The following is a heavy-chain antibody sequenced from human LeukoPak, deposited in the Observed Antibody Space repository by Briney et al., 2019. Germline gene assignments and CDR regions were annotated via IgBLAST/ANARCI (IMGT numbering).Heavy chain of an antibody. CDR3: ARDHRVGYSGGLDQSVFDY. CDR2: ISLYNGDV. D-gene: IGHD5-12*01. Sequence: GASGRLSCKASGYSFTSYGIRWVRQAPGQGLEWMGWISLYNGDVKYAQKLQGRVTMTTDTSTSTAYMEQRSLRSDDTAVYCCARDHRVGYSGGLDQSVFDYWGRGTLVTVSS. J-gene: IGHJ4*02. CDR1: GYSFTSYG. V-gene: IGHV1-18*01.